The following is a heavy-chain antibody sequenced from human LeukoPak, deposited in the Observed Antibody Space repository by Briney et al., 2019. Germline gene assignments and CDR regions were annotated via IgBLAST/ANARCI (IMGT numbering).Heavy chain of an antibody. Sequence: SETLSLTCTVSGGSISTSNYYWGWIRQPPGKGLEWIGNIFYSGSTYYSPSLKSRVTISLDTSRNQFSLKLSSVTAADTAVYYCARAAGGAHAFDIWGQGTKVTVSS. CDR2: IFYSGST. V-gene: IGHV4-39*07. CDR1: GGSISTSNYY. D-gene: IGHD3-10*01. CDR3: ARAAGGAHAFDI. J-gene: IGHJ3*02.